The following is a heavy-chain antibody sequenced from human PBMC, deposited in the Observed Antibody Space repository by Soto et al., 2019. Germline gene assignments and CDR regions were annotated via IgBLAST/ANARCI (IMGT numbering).Heavy chain of an antibody. D-gene: IGHD3-10*01. Sequence: ASVKVSCKASGYTFTSYGISWVRQAPGQGLEWMGWISAYNGNTNYAQKLQGRVTMTTDTSTSTAYMELRSLRSDDTAVYYCARDWAYYYGSGSYPHDAFDIWGQGTMVTVSS. CDR3: ARDWAYYYGSGSYPHDAFDI. CDR2: ISAYNGNT. V-gene: IGHV1-18*01. J-gene: IGHJ3*02. CDR1: GYTFTSYG.